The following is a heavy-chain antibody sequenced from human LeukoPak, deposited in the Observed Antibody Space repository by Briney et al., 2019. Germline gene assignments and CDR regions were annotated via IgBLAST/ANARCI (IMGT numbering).Heavy chain of an antibody. CDR1: GFTFDDYA. D-gene: IGHD3-22*01. CDR3: AKDTYYYDSSGFAYAGVFDY. Sequence: GGSLRLSCAASGFTFDDYAMHWVRQAPGKGLEWVSLISGDGGSTYYADSVKGRFTISRDNSKNSLYLQVNSLRAEDTALYYCAKDTYYYDSSGFAYAGVFDYWGQGTLVTVSS. CDR2: ISGDGGST. J-gene: IGHJ4*02. V-gene: IGHV3-43*02.